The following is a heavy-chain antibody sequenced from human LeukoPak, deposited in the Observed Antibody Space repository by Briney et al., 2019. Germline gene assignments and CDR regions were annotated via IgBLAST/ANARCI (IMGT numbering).Heavy chain of an antibody. V-gene: IGHV4-59*01. Sequence: SETLSHACTVSGGSISSYYWSWIRQPPGKGLEWIGYMYYSGSTNYNPSLKSRVTISVDTSKNQFSLKLSSVTAADTAVYYCARGWDYYGSGSYKYYYYYYMDVWGKGTTVTVSS. CDR3: ARGWDYYGSGSYKYYYYYYMDV. CDR2: MYYSGST. D-gene: IGHD3-10*01. J-gene: IGHJ6*03. CDR1: GGSISSYY.